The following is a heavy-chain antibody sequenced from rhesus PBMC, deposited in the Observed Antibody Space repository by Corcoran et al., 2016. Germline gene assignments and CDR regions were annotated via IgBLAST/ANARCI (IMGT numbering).Heavy chain of an antibody. Sequence: EVQLVESGGGLAQPGGSLRLSCVGYGFTLRIYGFNWVRQARGKGVEWVEGIASDGSKKNFADSVKERITISRDNSKNTLYLQMSNLRLEDTAVYYCTRFDYWGQGVLVTVSS. CDR3: TRFDY. V-gene: IGHV3-54*02. CDR2: IASDGSKK. CDR1: GFTLRIYG. J-gene: IGHJ4*01.